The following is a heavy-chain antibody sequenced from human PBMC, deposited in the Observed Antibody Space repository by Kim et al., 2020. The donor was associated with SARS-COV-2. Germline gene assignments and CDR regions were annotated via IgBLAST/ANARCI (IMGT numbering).Heavy chain of an antibody. V-gene: IGHV4-59*01. CDR1: GGSISSYY. CDR3: ARDHYRNDAFDI. J-gene: IGHJ3*02. Sequence: SETLSLTCTVSGGSISSYYWSWIRQPPGKGLEWIGYIYYSGSTNYNPSLKSRVTISVDTSKNQFSLKLSSVTAADTAVYYCARDHYRNDAFDIWGQGTMVTVSS. D-gene: IGHD3-16*02. CDR2: IYYSGST.